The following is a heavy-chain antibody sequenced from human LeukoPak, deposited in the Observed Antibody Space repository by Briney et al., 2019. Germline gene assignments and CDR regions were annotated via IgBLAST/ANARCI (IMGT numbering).Heavy chain of an antibody. CDR1: GHTLSELS. J-gene: IGHJ4*02. Sequence: GASVKVSCKVSGHTLSELSMHWVRQAPGQGLEWMGGIIPIFGTANYAQKLQGRVTMTTDTSTSTAYMELRSLRSDDTAVYYCARSYSSSWPFDYWGQGTLVTVSS. CDR2: IIPIFGTA. CDR3: ARSYSSSWPFDY. D-gene: IGHD6-13*01. V-gene: IGHV1-69*05.